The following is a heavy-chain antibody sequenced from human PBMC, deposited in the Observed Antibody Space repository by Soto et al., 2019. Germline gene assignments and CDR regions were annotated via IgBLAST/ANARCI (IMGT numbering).Heavy chain of an antibody. V-gene: IGHV1-69*02. D-gene: IGHD2-21*01. CDR1: GGTFSTYS. Sequence: QVQLVQSGAEVKKPGSSVTVSCKDSGGTFSTYSMFWVRQAPGQGLEWMGRFIPMLGVRNYAQRFQDRVTITADKSTATVHMELSSLRSEDTALYYCTIGSWSGEVFDIWGQGTMVTVSS. CDR3: TIGSWSGEVFDI. J-gene: IGHJ3*02. CDR2: FIPMLGVR.